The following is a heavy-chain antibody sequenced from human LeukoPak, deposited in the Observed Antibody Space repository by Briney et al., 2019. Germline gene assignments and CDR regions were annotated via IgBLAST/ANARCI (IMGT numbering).Heavy chain of an antibody. V-gene: IGHV3-66*01. Sequence: PGGSLRLSCAASGFTVSSNYMSWVRQAPGQGLEWVSVIYSGGSTYYADSVKGRFTISRDNSKNTLYLQMNSLRAEDTAVYYCARDRYFDWYWYGMDVWGQGTTVTVSS. J-gene: IGHJ6*02. D-gene: IGHD3-9*01. CDR3: ARDRYFDWYWYGMDV. CDR1: GFTVSSNY. CDR2: IYSGGST.